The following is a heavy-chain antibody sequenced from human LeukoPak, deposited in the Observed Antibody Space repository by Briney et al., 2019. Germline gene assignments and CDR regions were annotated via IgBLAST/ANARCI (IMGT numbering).Heavy chain of an antibody. CDR2: VLHSGAT. J-gene: IGHJ4*02. CDR1: GGSISSPISY. CDR3: ARRIVGVIDAFDY. V-gene: IGHV4-39*01. D-gene: IGHD1-26*01. Sequence: SETLSLTCTVSGGSISSPISYWGWIRPPPGKGLEWIATVLHSGATFYSPSLEGRLTISIDTSTNQFPLKITSMTAADTAVYYCARRIVGVIDAFDYWGQGALVTVSS.